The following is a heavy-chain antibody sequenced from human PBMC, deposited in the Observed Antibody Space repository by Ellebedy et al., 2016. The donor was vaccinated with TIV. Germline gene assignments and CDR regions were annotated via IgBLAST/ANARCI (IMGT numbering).Heavy chain of an antibody. J-gene: IGHJ4*02. D-gene: IGHD1-26*01. CDR2: ISGSGGST. Sequence: GESLKISCAASGFTFSSYAMSWVRQAPGKGLEWVSAISGSGGSTYYADSVKGRFTISRDNSKNTLYLQMNSLRAEDTAVYYCAKLSRYSGSSSPFDYWGQGTLVTVSS. CDR1: GFTFSSYA. V-gene: IGHV3-23*01. CDR3: AKLSRYSGSSSPFDY.